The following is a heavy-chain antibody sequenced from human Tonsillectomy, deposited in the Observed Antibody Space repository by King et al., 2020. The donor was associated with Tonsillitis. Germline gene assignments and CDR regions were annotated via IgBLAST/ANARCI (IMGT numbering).Heavy chain of an antibody. J-gene: IGHJ4*02. CDR1: GFTFSSHS. CDR3: ATVLSSLLVIYGY. D-gene: IGHD2-21*01. Sequence: VQLVESGGGLVKPGGSLRLSCAASGFTFSSHSMSWVRQAPGKGLEWVSSISNSNYITYADSVKGRFTISRDNAKNSLFLQMNSLRAEDTAVYYCATVLSSLLVIYGYWGQGTLVTVSS. V-gene: IGHV3-21*01. CDR2: ISNSNYI.